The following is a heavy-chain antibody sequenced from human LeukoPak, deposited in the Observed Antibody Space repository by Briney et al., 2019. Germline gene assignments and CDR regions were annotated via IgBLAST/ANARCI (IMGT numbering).Heavy chain of an antibody. V-gene: IGHV4-34*12. Sequence: SETLSLTCAVYGASFTGYCWSWIRQPPGKGLEWLGEIIHSGSTNYNPYLKSRVTISVDTSKNQCSLKLSSVTAADTAVYYCARDRSGWQTVGYYYYYYMDVWGKGTTVTISS. CDR2: IIHSGST. CDR3: ARDRSGWQTVGYYYYYYMDV. CDR1: GASFTGYC. J-gene: IGHJ6*03. D-gene: IGHD6-19*01.